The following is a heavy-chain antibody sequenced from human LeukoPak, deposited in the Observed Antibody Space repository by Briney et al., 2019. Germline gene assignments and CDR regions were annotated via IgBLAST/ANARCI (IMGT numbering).Heavy chain of an antibody. CDR3: AREGGGRGVYYYYYMDV. J-gene: IGHJ6*03. CDR1: GSTFSSYA. Sequence: GRSLRLSCAASGSTFSSYAMHWVRQAPGKGLEWVAVISYDGSNKYYADSVKGRFTISRDNSKNTLYLQMNSLRAEDTAVYYCAREGGGRGVYYYYYMDVWGKGTTVTVSS. CDR2: ISYDGSNK. V-gene: IGHV3-30-3*01. D-gene: IGHD5-24*01.